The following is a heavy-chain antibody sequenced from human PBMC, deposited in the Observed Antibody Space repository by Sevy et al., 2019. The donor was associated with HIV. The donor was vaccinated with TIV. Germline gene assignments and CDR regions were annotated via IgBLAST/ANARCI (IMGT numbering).Heavy chain of an antibody. CDR3: AKDSGYGDYVG. V-gene: IGHV3-30*18. Sequence: GGSLRLSCVASGFIFSSYGMHWVRQAPGKGLEWVAVISYDGSNKYYADSVKGRFTISRDNSKNTLYLQMNSLRAEDTAVYYCAKDSGYGDYVGWGQGTLVTVSS. J-gene: IGHJ4*02. CDR1: GFIFSSYG. D-gene: IGHD4-17*01. CDR2: ISYDGSNK.